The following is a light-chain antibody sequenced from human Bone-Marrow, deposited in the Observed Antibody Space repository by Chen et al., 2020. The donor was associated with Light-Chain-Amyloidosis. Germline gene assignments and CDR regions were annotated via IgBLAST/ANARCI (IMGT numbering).Light chain of an antibody. CDR1: QTISSNY. Sequence: EIVLTQSPGTLSLSPGEGANLSCRASQTISSNYLTLYQQKFGQAPRLLIYGSSSRATGIPDRFTGSGSGTDFTLTINRLEPEDFAMYYCKQYGTSPLTFGGGTKVEIK. J-gene: IGKJ4*01. V-gene: IGKV3-20*01. CDR2: GSS. CDR3: KQYGTSPLT.